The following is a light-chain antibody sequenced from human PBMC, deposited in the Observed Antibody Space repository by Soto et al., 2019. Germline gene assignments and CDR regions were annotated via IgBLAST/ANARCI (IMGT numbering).Light chain of an antibody. J-gene: IGKJ2*01. Sequence: EIVMTQSPATLSVSPGERATLSCRASQSVSSNLAWYQQKPGQVPRLLIYGASTRATGIPARFSGSGSGTEFTLSISSLQSEDFAVYYCPQDNNGPPLTFDQGTKLEIK. CDR3: PQDNNGPPLT. CDR1: QSVSSN. CDR2: GAS. V-gene: IGKV3-15*01.